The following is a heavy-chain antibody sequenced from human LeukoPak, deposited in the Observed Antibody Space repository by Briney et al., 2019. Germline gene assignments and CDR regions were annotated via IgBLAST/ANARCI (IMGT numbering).Heavy chain of an antibody. CDR1: GGSFSGYY. D-gene: IGHD6-13*01. Sequence: KPSETLSLTCAVYGGSFSGYYWSWIRQPPGKGLEWIGSIFHSGSTYYNPSLKSRVTISVDTSKNQFSLKLTSVTAADTAVYYCARSWFSTGPADYWGQGTLVTVSS. CDR3: ARSWFSTGPADY. CDR2: IFHSGST. J-gene: IGHJ4*02. V-gene: IGHV4-34*12.